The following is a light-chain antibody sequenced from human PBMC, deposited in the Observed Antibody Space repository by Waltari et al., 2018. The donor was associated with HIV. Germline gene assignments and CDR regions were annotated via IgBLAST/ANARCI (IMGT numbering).Light chain of an antibody. CDR1: QSVSSN. CDR3: QQYKIWPWT. V-gene: IGKV3-15*01. J-gene: IGKJ1*01. CDR2: GAS. Sequence: EVVMTQPPATLSVSPGERGTLSCRASQSVSSNLAWYQQKPGQPPRLLIYGASSRAAGVPARFSGSGSGTEFTLTISNLQSEDFAVYYCQQYKIWPWTFGQGTKVEVK.